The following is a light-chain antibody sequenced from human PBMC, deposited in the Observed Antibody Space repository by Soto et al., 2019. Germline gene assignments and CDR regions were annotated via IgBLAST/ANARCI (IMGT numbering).Light chain of an antibody. CDR1: SSNIGAGYD. CDR3: QSYDSSLSGSV. V-gene: IGLV1-40*01. J-gene: IGLJ2*01. Sequence: QSVLTQPPSVSGAPGQRVTISSTGSSSNIGAGYDVHWYQQLPGTAPKLLIYGNSNRPSGVPDRFSGSKSGTSASLAITGLQAEDEADYYCQSYDSSLSGSVFGGGTKLTV. CDR2: GNS.